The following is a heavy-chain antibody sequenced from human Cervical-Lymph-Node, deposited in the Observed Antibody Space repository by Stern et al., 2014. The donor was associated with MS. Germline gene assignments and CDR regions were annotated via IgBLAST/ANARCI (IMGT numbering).Heavy chain of an antibody. CDR1: GFTFGDYA. CDR2: ISSKAYGGTT. V-gene: IGHV3-49*03. Sequence: EVQLVESGGGLVQPGRSLRLSCTPSGFTFGDYAMSWFRQAPGKGLEWVGFISSKAYGGTTVYAASVTGRFTISRDDSRSIAYLQMNSLKIEDTAVYYCSRGVTVPPEWSYYFDYWGQGTLVTVSS. CDR3: SRGVTVPPEWSYYFDY. D-gene: IGHD3-3*01. J-gene: IGHJ4*02.